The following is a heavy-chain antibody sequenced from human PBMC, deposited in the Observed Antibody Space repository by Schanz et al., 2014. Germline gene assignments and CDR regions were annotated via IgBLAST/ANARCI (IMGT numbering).Heavy chain of an antibody. CDR3: ARENLNWEAFDI. V-gene: IGHV3-11*01. CDR1: GFIFNDYY. D-gene: IGHD7-27*01. Sequence: QVQLVESGGGLVKPGGSLRLSCAASGFIFNDYYMNWIRQAPGKGLEWLSYISRDGTTSYYADSVKGRFTISRDNAKNSLSLEMTSMRGXXTAVYYCARENLNWEAFDIWGQGTVVTVSS. J-gene: IGHJ3*02. CDR2: ISRDGTTS.